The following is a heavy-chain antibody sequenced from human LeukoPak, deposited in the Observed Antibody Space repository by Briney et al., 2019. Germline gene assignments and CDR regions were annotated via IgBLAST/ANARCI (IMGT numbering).Heavy chain of an antibody. D-gene: IGHD2-2*01. J-gene: IGHJ4*02. CDR2: ISSSSRTI. V-gene: IGHV3-48*01. CDR3: AREACSNTTCYYYFDY. Sequence: GGSLRLSCAASGFTFNTYSMNWVRQAPGKGLEWVSYISSSSRTIYYADSVKGRFTISRDNAKNSLSLQMNSLRAEDTAVYYCAREACSNTTCYYYFDYWGQGTQVTVSS. CDR1: GFTFNTYS.